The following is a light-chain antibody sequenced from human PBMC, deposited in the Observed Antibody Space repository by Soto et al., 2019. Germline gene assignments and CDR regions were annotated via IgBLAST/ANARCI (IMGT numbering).Light chain of an antibody. J-gene: IGLJ1*01. V-gene: IGLV2-14*01. CDR1: SSDIGGYNY. CDR2: EVS. Sequence: QPALTQPASVSGSPGQSITISCTGTSSDIGGYNYVSWYQQQSGKAPKLMIHEVSNRPSGVSNRFSGSKSGNTASLTISGLQAEDEADYYCSSYTSSRAYVFGIGTKVTV. CDR3: SSYTSSRAYV.